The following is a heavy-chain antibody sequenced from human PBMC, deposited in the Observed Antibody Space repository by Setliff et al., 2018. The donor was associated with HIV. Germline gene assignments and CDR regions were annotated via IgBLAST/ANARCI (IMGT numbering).Heavy chain of an antibody. CDR1: GGSVSGHY. V-gene: IGHV4-34*01. J-gene: IGHJ4*02. Sequence: SETLSLTCAAYGGSVSGHYWGWFRQPPGKGLEWIGEITPSGATNYLPSLKSRVTMSLDTSKNQFSLKLTPVTAADTALYYCSNWNTTIDADSWGQGTLVTVSS. D-gene: IGHD5-18*01. CDR2: ITPSGAT. CDR3: SNWNTTIDADS.